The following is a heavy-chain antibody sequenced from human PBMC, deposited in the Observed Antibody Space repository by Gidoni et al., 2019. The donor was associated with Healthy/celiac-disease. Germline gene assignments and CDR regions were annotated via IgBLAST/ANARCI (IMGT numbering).Heavy chain of an antibody. V-gene: IGHV3-21*01. Sequence: EVQLVESGGGLVKPGGSLRLSCAASGFTFSSYRMHWVRQAPGKRLEWVSSISSSSSYIYYADSVKGRFTISRDNAKNSLYLQMNSLRAEDTAVYYCARAPQYCSGGSCYSYYFDYWGQGTLVTVSS. CDR1: GFTFSSYR. CDR2: ISSSSSYI. D-gene: IGHD2-15*01. CDR3: ARAPQYCSGGSCYSYYFDY. J-gene: IGHJ4*02.